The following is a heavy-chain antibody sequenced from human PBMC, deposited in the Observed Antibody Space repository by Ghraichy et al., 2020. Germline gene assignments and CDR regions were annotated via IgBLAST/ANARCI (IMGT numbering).Heavy chain of an antibody. Sequence: SGPTLVKPTETLTLTCTVSGFSLSNARMGVSWIRQPPGKALEWLAHIFSNDEKSYSTSLKSRLTISKDTSKSQVVLTMTNMDPVDTATYYCARIDGGYDSLGAYGMDVWGQGTTVTVSS. CDR1: GFSLSNARMG. J-gene: IGHJ6*02. CDR3: ARIDGGYDSLGAYGMDV. D-gene: IGHD3-3*01. CDR2: IFSNDEK. V-gene: IGHV2-26*01.